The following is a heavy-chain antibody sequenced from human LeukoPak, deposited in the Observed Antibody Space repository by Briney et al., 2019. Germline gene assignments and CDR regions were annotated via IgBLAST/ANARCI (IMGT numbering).Heavy chain of an antibody. CDR2: ISAYNGNT. V-gene: IGHV1-18*01. CDR3: ARDCSGSSCYWIH. D-gene: IGHD2-15*01. CDR1: GYTFSSYG. Sequence: GASVKVSCKASGYTFSSYGISWARQAPGQGLEWLGYISAYNGNTNYAQKVQGRITMTTDTSTSTAYMEMRSLRSDDTAVYYCARDCSGSSCYWIHWGQGTLVTVSS. J-gene: IGHJ4*02.